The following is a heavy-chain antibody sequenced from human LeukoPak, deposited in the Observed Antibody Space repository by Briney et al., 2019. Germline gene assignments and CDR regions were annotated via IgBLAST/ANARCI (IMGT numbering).Heavy chain of an antibody. CDR1: GGSFSGYY. Sequence: SETLSLTCAVYGGSFSGYYWSWIRQPPGKGLEWIGEINHSGSTNYNPSLKSRVTISVDTSKNQFSLKLSSVTAADAAVYYCARVGFTMIVLWGQGTLVTVSS. D-gene: IGHD3-22*01. CDR2: INHSGST. V-gene: IGHV4-34*01. CDR3: ARVGFTMIVL. J-gene: IGHJ4*02.